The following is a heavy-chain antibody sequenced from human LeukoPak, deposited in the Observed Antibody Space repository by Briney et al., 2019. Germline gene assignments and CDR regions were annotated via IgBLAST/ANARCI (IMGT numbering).Heavy chain of an antibody. Sequence: TSGTLSLTCAVSGGSISSSNWWSWVRQPPGKGLEWIGEVYHSGSTYYNPSLKSRITISVDTSKNQFSLKLSSVTAADTAVYYCARRAGSSGWYPKQRALTGYYYYMDVWGKGTTVTVSS. D-gene: IGHD6-19*01. V-gene: IGHV4-4*02. CDR1: GGSISSSNW. CDR3: ARRAGSSGWYPKQRALTGYYYYMDV. J-gene: IGHJ6*03. CDR2: VYHSGST.